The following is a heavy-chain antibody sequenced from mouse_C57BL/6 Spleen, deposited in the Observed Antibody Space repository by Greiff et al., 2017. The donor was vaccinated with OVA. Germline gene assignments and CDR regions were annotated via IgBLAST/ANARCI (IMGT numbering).Heavy chain of an antibody. V-gene: IGHV1-80*01. Sequence: VQLQQSGAELVKPGASVKISCKASGYAFSSYWMNWVKQRPGKGLEWIGQIYPGDGDTNYNGTFKGKATLTADKSSSTAYMQLSSLTSEDSAVYFCAREYYYGSSFYFDYWGQGTTLTVSS. J-gene: IGHJ2*01. CDR2: IYPGDGDT. D-gene: IGHD1-1*01. CDR3: AREYYYGSSFYFDY. CDR1: GYAFSSYW.